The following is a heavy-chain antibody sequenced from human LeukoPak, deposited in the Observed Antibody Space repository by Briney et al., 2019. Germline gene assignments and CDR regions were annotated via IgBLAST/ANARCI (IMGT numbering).Heavy chain of an antibody. J-gene: IGHJ4*02. CDR1: GFTFSNAW. Sequence: PGGSLRLSCAASGFTFSNAWMSWVRQAPGKGLEWVGRIKSKTDGGTTDYAAPVKGRFTISRDDSKNTLYLQMNSLKTEDTAVYYCTTGYDYGDPGYFDYWGQGTLVTVSP. CDR3: TTGYDYGDPGYFDY. V-gene: IGHV3-15*01. CDR2: IKSKTDGGTT. D-gene: IGHD4-17*01.